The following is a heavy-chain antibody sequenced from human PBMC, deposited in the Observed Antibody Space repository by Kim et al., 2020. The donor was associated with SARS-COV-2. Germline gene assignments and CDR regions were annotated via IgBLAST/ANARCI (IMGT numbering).Heavy chain of an antibody. V-gene: IGHV3-11*06. Sequence: GGSLRLSCAASGFTFSDYYMSWIRQAPGKGLEWVSYISSSSSYTNYADSVKGRFTISRDNAKNSLYLQMNSLRAEDTAVYYCARDPASGTQDDIPDYWGQGTLVTVSS. CDR1: GFTFSDYY. CDR3: ARDPASGTQDDIPDY. J-gene: IGHJ4*02. CDR2: ISSSSSYT. D-gene: IGHD1-26*01.